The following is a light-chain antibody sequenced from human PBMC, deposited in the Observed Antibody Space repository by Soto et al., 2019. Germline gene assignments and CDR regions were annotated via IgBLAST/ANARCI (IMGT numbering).Light chain of an antibody. J-gene: IGKJ2*01. CDR1: QTVRNW. CDR3: HQYDASPLT. Sequence: DIQMTQSPSTLSASVGDRAIITCRASQTVRNWLAWFQQKPGEAPKLLIYKASRLESGVSSRFSGSGYGTAFTLSITNLVPVASATYFCHQYDASPLTFGQGTKLEIK. V-gene: IGKV1-5*03. CDR2: KAS.